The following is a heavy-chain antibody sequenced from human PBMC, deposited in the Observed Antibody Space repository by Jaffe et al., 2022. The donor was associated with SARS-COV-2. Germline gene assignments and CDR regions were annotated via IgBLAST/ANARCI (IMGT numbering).Heavy chain of an antibody. CDR3: AKDPVTWIQLWSGGVYFDY. CDR1: GFTFSSYG. Sequence: QVQLVESGGGVVQPGRSLRLSCAASGFTFSSYGMHWVRQAPGKGLEWVAVISYDGSNKYYADSVKGRFTISRDNSKNTLYLQMNSLRAEDTAVYYCAKDPVTWIQLWSGGVYFDYWGQGTLVTVSS. V-gene: IGHV3-30*18. D-gene: IGHD5-18*01. J-gene: IGHJ4*02. CDR2: ISYDGSNK.